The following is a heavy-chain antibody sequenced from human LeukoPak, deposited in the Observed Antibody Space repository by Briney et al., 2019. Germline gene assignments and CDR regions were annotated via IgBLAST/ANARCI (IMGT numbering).Heavy chain of an antibody. Sequence: SEPLSLTCTVSGASISNYYWTWIRKPAGKGLEWIGRLYIGRSTDYNPSLKSRVTMSVDTSNNQFSLKVTSVTAADTAIYYCARESRVFIGDGYYLDSWGPGTLVTVSP. D-gene: IGHD3-3*01. V-gene: IGHV4-4*07. J-gene: IGHJ4*02. CDR1: GASISNYY. CDR2: LYIGRST. CDR3: ARESRVFIGDGYYLDS.